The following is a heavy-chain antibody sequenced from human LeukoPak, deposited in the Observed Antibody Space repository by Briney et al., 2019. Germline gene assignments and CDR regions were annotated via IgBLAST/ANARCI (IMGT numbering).Heavy chain of an antibody. D-gene: IGHD6-13*01. CDR3: ARGLPGGQLSRYDY. J-gene: IGHJ4*02. CDR2: IYQSGKT. Sequence: SETLSPNCSVSGYSISSGYYWGWIRQPPGKGLEWMGIIYQSGKTYCNPSLESRVTISVDTSKNQFSLKMNSMTAADTAMYYCARGLPGGQLSRYDYWGQGTLVTVSS. CDR1: GYSISSGYY. V-gene: IGHV4-38-2*02.